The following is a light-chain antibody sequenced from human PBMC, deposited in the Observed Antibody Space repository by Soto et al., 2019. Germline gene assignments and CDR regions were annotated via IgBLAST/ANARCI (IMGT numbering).Light chain of an antibody. J-gene: IGKJ1*01. CDR2: KAS. CDR3: QKYNVFPWA. Sequence: DIQMTQSPSTLSASVGDTATITCRASQTMTNWLAWYQLKPGMAPKLLIYKASSLETGFPSRFSSSGSGTEFKLTISRLQPDYFATYYRQKYNVFPWAFGQGTRVEIK. CDR1: QTMTNW. V-gene: IGKV1-5*03.